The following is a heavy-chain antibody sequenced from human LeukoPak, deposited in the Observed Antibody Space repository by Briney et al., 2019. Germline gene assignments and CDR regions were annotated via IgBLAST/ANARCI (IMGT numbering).Heavy chain of an antibody. D-gene: IGHD3-16*01. CDR2: MNQDGSAK. Sequence: GGSLRLSCAASGFTFSDSWMSWVRQAPGKGLEWVANMNQDGSAKGYVDSVKGRFTISRDNARNSLYLQMSSLRPEDTAVYYCATYTHWVAGDAWGQGTTVTVSS. CDR3: ATYTHWVAGDA. J-gene: IGHJ6*02. CDR1: GFTFSDSW. V-gene: IGHV3-7*01.